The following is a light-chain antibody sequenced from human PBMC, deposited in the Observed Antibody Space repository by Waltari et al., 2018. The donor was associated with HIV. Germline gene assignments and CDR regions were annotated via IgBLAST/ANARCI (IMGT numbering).Light chain of an antibody. V-gene: IGLV2-8*01. CDR1: SGDVGGFNY. CDR3: SSHIGSSRVV. CDR2: EVT. Sequence: QSALTQPPSASGSPGQSVTISCTGTSGDVGGFNYVSWYQKHPDKAPRLIIYEVTKRPSGVPDRFSGSKSGNTASLTVSGLQADDEADYYCSSHIGSSRVVFGGGTKLTVL. J-gene: IGLJ2*01.